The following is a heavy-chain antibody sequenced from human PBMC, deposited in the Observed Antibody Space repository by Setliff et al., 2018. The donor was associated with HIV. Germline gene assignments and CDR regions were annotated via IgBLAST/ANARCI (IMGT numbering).Heavy chain of an antibody. CDR1: GYSISSGYY. D-gene: IGHD1-7*01. CDR2: VSPGGTT. CDR3: ARGGATGTTRLDY. V-gene: IGHV4-38-2*01. J-gene: IGHJ4*02. Sequence: SETLSLTCAVSGYSISSGYYWGWIRQPPGEGLEWIGSVSPGGTTYYNPSLKSRVTISVDTSQNQVSLKLTAVTAADTAVYYCARGGATGTTRLDYWGQGTLVTVSS.